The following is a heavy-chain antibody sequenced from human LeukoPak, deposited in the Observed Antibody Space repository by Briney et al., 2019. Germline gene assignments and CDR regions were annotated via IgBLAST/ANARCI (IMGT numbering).Heavy chain of an antibody. J-gene: IGHJ4*02. CDR2: ISAYNGNT. D-gene: IGHD3-22*01. CDR3: ARGLGYYDSSGYLY. V-gene: IGHV1-18*01. Sequence: GSVKVSCKASGYTFTSYGISWVRQAPGQGLEWMGWISAYNGNTNYAQKLQGRVTMTTDTSTSTAYMELRSLRSDDTAVYYCARGLGYYDSSGYLYWGQGTLVTVSS. CDR1: GYTFTSYG.